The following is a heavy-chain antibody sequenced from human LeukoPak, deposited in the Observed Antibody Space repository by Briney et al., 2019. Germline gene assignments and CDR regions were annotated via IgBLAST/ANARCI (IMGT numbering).Heavy chain of an antibody. V-gene: IGHV1-2*02. J-gene: IGHJ5*02. CDR3: ARVDVITLWFDP. D-gene: IGHD3-22*01. Sequence: ASVKVSCKASGYTFTGYYMHWVRQAPGQGLEGMGWINPNSGGTNYAQKFQGRVTMTRDTSISTAYMELSRLRSDDTAVYYCARVDVITLWFDPWGQGTLVTVSS. CDR2: INPNSGGT. CDR1: GYTFTGYY.